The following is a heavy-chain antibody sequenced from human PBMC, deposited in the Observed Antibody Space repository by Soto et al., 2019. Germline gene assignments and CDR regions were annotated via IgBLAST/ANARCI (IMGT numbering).Heavy chain of an antibody. V-gene: IGHV3-21*01. CDR2: ISSSSSYI. D-gene: IGHD6-13*01. CDR3: AGQQQLAPWGDMDV. J-gene: IGHJ6*03. CDR1: GFTFSSYS. Sequence: GGSLRLSCAASGFTFSSYSMNWVRQAPGKGLEWVSSISSSSSYIYYADSVKGRFTISRDNAKNSLYLQMNSLRAEDTAVYYCAGQQQLAPWGDMDVWGKGTTVTVSS.